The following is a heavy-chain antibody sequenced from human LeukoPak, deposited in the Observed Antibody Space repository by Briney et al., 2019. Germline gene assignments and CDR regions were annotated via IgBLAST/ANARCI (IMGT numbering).Heavy chain of an antibody. CDR3: ARDPTQYLRYGHFDY. CDR2: ISYDGSNK. V-gene: IGHV3-30*03. CDR1: GFTFSSYG. D-gene: IGHD5/OR15-5a*01. J-gene: IGHJ4*02. Sequence: GGSLRLSCAASGFTFSSYGMHWVRQAPGKGLEWVAVISYDGSNKYYADSVKGRFTISRDNSKNTLYLQMNSLRAEDTAVYYCARDPTQYLRYGHFDYWGQGTLVTVSS.